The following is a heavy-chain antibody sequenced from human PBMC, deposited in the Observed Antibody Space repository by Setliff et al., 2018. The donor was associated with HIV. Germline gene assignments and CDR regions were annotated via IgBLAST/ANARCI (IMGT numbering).Heavy chain of an antibody. Sequence: SETLSLTCAVYSGPFSGYTWSWIRQPPGKGLEWIGEINHSGSTNYNPSLKSRVIISVDPSKNQFSLRQRSVTAADTAVYYCARSRFVSVTAKAFDMWGQGTMVTVSS. J-gene: IGHJ3*02. CDR2: INHSGST. D-gene: IGHD2-21*02. V-gene: IGHV4-34*01. CDR1: SGPFSGYT. CDR3: ARSRFVSVTAKAFDM.